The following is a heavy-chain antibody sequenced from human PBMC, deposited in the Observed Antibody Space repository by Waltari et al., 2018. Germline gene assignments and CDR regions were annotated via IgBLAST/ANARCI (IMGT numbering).Heavy chain of an antibody. CDR3: ARELWDFGADFWSGYDYWGHEWSGYGY. Sequence: QVQLMQSGAEVKKPGASLKVSCKASGYTFISYGIHWVRQAPGQRLEWMGWINAGNGNTKYSQKFQGRVTITTDTSASTAYMNLSSLRSEDTAMYYCARELWDFGADFWSGYDYWGHEWSGYGYWGQGTLVTVSS. J-gene: IGHJ4*02. D-gene: IGHD3-3*01. CDR2: INAGNGNT. CDR1: GYTFISYG. V-gene: IGHV1-3*01.